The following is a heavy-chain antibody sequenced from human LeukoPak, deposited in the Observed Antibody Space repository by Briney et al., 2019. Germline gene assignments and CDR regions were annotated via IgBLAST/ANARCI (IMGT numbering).Heavy chain of an antibody. J-gene: IGHJ4*02. Sequence: GGSLTLSCAASGFTFSSYWMHWVRHPPGKGLVWVSRINSDGSSTSYADSVKGRFTISRDNAKNTLYLQMSSLRAEDTAVYYCARANSSGWYYWGQGTLVTVSS. D-gene: IGHD6-19*01. CDR2: INSDGSST. CDR1: GFTFSSYW. V-gene: IGHV3-74*01. CDR3: ARANSSGWYY.